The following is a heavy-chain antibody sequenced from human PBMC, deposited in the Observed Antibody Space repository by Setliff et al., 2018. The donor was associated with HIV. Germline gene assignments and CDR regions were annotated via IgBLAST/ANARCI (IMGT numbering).Heavy chain of an antibody. CDR2: IYYSGST. Sequence: SETLSLTCTVSGGSINTGAYYWSWICQHPGRGLEWIGYIYYSGSTHYNPSLKSRVTISLDTSKNQFSLRLTSVTAADTAVFYCARAPFVGGAYYYWGSYYFDYWGPGTLVTVSS. CDR3: ARAPFVGGAYYYWGSYYFDY. V-gene: IGHV4-31*03. CDR1: GGSINTGAYY. D-gene: IGHD3-22*01. J-gene: IGHJ4*02.